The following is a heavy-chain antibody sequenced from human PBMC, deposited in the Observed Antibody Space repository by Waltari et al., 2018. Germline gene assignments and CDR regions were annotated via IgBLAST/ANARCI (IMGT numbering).Heavy chain of an antibody. CDR3: AKCGGGDYYYYGMDV. J-gene: IGHJ6*02. CDR2: IRGSGSST. CDR1: GFTFSNSA. V-gene: IGHV3-23*01. D-gene: IGHD2-21*01. Sequence: EVQLLESGGDLVQPGGSLRLSCAASGFTFSNSAMSWVRQAPGKGLEWVSAIRGSGSSTHYADSGKGRFTISRDNFKNTLYLQMNSLRAEDTAVYYCAKCGGGDYYYYGMDVWGQGTTVTVSS.